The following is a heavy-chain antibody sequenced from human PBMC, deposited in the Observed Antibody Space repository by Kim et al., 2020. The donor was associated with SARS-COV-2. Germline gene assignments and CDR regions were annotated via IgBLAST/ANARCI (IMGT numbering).Heavy chain of an antibody. J-gene: IGHJ5*02. V-gene: IGHV7-4-1*02. CDR1: GYTFTSYA. Sequence: ASVKVSCKASGYTFTSYAMNWVRQAPGQGLEWMGWINTNTGNPTYAQGFTGRFVFSLDTSVSTAYLQISSLKAEDTAVYYCAREKYSYVLNWFDPWGQGTLVTVSS. D-gene: IGHD5-18*01. CDR3: AREKYSYVLNWFDP. CDR2: INTNTGNP.